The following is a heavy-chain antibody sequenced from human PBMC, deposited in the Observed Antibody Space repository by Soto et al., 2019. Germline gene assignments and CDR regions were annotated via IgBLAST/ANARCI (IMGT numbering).Heavy chain of an antibody. CDR2: IKPNSGGT. J-gene: IGHJ5*02. Sequence: ASVKVSCKASGYSFSGYYMNWVRQAPGQGLEWMGWIKPNSGGTDYARKFQGRVTMTRDTSISTAYMELRGLRYDDTAVYYCARTRGVIPRVTYNWFDPWGQGTLVTVSS. V-gene: IGHV1-2*02. CDR1: GYSFSGYY. D-gene: IGHD3-10*01. CDR3: ARTRGVIPRVTYNWFDP.